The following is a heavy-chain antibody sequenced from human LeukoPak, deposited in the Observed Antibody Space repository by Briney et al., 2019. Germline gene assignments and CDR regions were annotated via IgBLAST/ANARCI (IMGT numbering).Heavy chain of an antibody. Sequence: SGTLSLTRAVSGGSISSSNWWSWVRQPPGKGLEWIGEIYHSGSTNYNPSLKSRVTISVDKSKNQFSLKLSSVTAADTAVYYCASRYSSSWYYFDYWGQGTLVTVSS. CDR2: IYHSGST. J-gene: IGHJ4*02. CDR1: GGSISSSNW. D-gene: IGHD6-13*01. CDR3: ASRYSSSWYYFDY. V-gene: IGHV4-4*02.